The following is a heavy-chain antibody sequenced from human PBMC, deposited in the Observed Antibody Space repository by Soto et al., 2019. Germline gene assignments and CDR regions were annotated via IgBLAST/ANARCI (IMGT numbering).Heavy chain of an antibody. V-gene: IGHV2-5*02. CDR3: ATLTADF. Sequence: TLEESGPTLVKPTETLTLTCTFSGFSLTTGVGVGWVRQPPGKALEWLALVYWEDDKHYTPSLMSRLTITKDISKGQVVLTMTNMDPVDTATYYCATLTADFWGPGTLVTVSS. CDR2: VYWEDDK. CDR1: GFSLTTGVG. J-gene: IGHJ4*02.